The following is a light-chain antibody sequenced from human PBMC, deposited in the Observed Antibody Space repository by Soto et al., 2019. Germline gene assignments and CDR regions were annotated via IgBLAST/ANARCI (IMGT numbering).Light chain of an antibody. J-gene: IGKJ1*01. CDR3: QHFGSSLWT. Sequence: EIVLTQSPATLSLSPGERATLSCRASQSVSSTHLAWYQQKPGQAPRLLIFGASSRAPGIPDRFSGSGSGTDFTLTISRLEPEDFAVYYCQHFGSSLWTFGQGTKVEIK. CDR1: QSVSSTH. CDR2: GAS. V-gene: IGKV3-20*01.